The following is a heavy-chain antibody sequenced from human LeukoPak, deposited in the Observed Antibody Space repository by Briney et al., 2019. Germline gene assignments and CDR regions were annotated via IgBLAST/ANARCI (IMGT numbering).Heavy chain of an antibody. CDR1: GGSFSGYY. J-gene: IGHJ4*02. Sequence: LETLSLTCAVYGGSFSGYYWGWIRQPPGKGLEWTGSLYYSGSTYYNPSLKSRVTISVDTSKSQFSLKLSSVTAADTAVYYCARSCIAVAGTYFDYWGQGTPVTVSS. D-gene: IGHD6-19*01. CDR3: ARSCIAVAGTYFDY. V-gene: IGHV4-34*01. CDR2: LYYSGST.